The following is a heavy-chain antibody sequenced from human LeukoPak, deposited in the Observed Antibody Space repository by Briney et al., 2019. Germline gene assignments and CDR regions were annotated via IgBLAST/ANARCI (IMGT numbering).Heavy chain of an antibody. CDR3: ARRRVYSGSGEFDF. J-gene: IGHJ4*02. CDR1: GGSMSGYY. V-gene: IGHV4-59*01. Sequence: SSETLSLTCTVSGGSMSGYYWSWIRQPPGKGLEWLGYIHYRGTTNYNPSLKSRVTISLDTSRNQFSLKLRSVTTADTAVYYCARRRVYSGSGEFDFWGRGTLVTVSS. CDR2: IHYRGTT. D-gene: IGHD5-12*01.